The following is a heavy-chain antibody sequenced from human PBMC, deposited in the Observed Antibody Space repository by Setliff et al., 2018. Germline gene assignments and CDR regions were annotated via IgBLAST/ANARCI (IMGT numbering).Heavy chain of an antibody. J-gene: IGHJ4*02. D-gene: IGHD3-16*02. CDR1: GYAVTGYH. CDR3: ARGGSIYDHVWGSYRFVDS. V-gene: IGHV1-2*02. CDR2: INPNTGGT. Sequence: GASVKVSCKASGYAVTGYHIHWVRQAPGQGPEWMGWINPNTGGTNYAQRFQGRVTMTRDTSVTTAYMDLTRLTSDDTAVYYCARGGSIYDHVWGSYRFVDSWGQGTLVTVSS.